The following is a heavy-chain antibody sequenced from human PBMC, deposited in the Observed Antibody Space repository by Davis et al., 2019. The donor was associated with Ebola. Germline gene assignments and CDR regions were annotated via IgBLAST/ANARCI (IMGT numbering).Heavy chain of an antibody. D-gene: IGHD3-3*01. CDR1: GYTFTSYD. V-gene: IGHV1-18*01. Sequence: ASVKVSCKASGYTFTSYDISWVRQAPGQGLEWMGWISAYNGNTNYAQKLQGRVTMTTDTSTSTAYMELRSLRSDDTAVYYCARWEGYYDFWSGHQIGYFDYWGQGTLVTVSS. CDR3: ARWEGYYDFWSGHQIGYFDY. J-gene: IGHJ4*02. CDR2: ISAYNGNT.